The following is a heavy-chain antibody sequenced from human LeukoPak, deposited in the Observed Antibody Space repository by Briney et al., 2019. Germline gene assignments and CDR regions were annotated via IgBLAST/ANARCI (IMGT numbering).Heavy chain of an antibody. J-gene: IGHJ6*04. Sequence: GGSLRLSCAASGFTFDDYVMHWVRQAPGKGLEWVSLISWDGGSTYYADSVKGRFTISRDNSKNSLYLQMNSLRAEDTALYYCATGAYYYYGMDVWGKGTTVTVSS. CDR1: GFTFDDYV. D-gene: IGHD3-10*01. CDR3: ATGAYYYYGMDV. CDR2: ISWDGGST. V-gene: IGHV3-43D*04.